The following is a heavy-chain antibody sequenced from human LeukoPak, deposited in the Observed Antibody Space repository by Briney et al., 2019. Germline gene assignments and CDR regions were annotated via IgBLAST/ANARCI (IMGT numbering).Heavy chain of an antibody. CDR3: ARESSSGVFDI. Sequence: GGSLRLSCAASGFTFSSYSMNWVRQAPGKGLEWVSSISSSSSYIYYADSVKGRFTISRDNAKNSLYLQMNSLRAEDTAVYYCARESSSGVFDIWGQGTMVTVSS. D-gene: IGHD6-6*01. J-gene: IGHJ3*02. V-gene: IGHV3-21*01. CDR2: ISSSSSYI. CDR1: GFTFSSYS.